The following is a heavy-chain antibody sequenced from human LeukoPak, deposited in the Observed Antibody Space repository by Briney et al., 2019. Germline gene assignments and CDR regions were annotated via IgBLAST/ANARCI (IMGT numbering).Heavy chain of an antibody. CDR1: GGSISSSSTY. D-gene: IGHD3-3*01. J-gene: IGHJ5*02. CDR2: IYYSGST. CDR3: ARHGPGASLSGYYRIQNWFDP. V-gene: IGHV4-39*07. Sequence: SETLSLTCTVSGGSISSSSTYLGWIRQPPGKGLEWIGSIYYSGSTYYKPSLKSRVTMSVDTSKKQFSLKLTSVTAADTAVYCCARHGPGASLSGYYRIQNWFDPWGQGTLVIVSS.